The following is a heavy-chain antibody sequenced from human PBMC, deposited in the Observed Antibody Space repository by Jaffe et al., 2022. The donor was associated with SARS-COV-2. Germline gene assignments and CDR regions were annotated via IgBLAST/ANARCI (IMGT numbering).Heavy chain of an antibody. Sequence: EVQLVESGGGLVQPGGSLRLSCAASGFTFSDHYMDWVRQPPGKGLEWVGRSRDKTKSYTTDYAASVKGRFTISRDDSRNSLYLQMDSLRTEDTAVYYCTRVNITPRDPVDWGQGTLVTVSS. J-gene: IGHJ4*02. V-gene: IGHV3-72*01. CDR3: TRVNITPRDPVD. CDR1: GFTFSDHY. CDR2: SRDKTKSYTT. D-gene: IGHD1-20*01.